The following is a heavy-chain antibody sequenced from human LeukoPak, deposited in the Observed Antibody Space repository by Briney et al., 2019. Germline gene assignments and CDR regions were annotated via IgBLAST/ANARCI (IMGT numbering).Heavy chain of an antibody. CDR1: AFTFSSYE. D-gene: IGHD4-17*01. CDR2: ISSSGSTI. J-gene: IGHJ4*02. V-gene: IGHV3-48*03. CDR3: ASNGDSGYYFDY. Sequence: GGSLRLSCAASAFTFSSYEMNWVRQAPGKGLEWVSYISSSGSTIYYADSVKSRFTISRDNAKNSLYLQMNSLRAEDTAAYYCASNGDSGYYFDYWGQGTLVTVSS.